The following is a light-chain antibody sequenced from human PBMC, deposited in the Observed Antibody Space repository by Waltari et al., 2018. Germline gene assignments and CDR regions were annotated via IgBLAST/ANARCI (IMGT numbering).Light chain of an antibody. CDR2: DAF. CDR3: QQYGSPPIT. Sequence: ELVLTQSPGTLSLSPGERATLSCRASQSVRSRYLAWYQQKPGRAPTLLIYDAFNRATGIPDRFSGSGSGTDFSLTISRLEPEDFAVYYCQQYGSPPITFGPGTKVDIK. CDR1: QSVRSRY. V-gene: IGKV3-20*01. J-gene: IGKJ3*01.